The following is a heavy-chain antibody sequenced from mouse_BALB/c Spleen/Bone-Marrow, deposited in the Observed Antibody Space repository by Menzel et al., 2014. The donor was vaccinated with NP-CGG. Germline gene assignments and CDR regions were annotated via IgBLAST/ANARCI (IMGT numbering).Heavy chain of an antibody. Sequence: ESGAELVRPGTSVKVSCKASGYAFTNYLIEWVKQRPVQGLEWIGVINPGSGGANYNAKFKGKATLTADKSSSTAYMQLSSLTSDDSAVHFCAREWTARAVDYWGQGTTLTVAS. V-gene: IGHV1-54*01. CDR2: INPGSGGA. CDR1: GYAFTNYL. CDR3: AREWTARAVDY. D-gene: IGHD3-2*01. J-gene: IGHJ2*01.